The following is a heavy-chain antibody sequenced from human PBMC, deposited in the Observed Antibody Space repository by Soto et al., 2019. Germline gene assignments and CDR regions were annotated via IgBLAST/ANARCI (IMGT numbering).Heavy chain of an antibody. J-gene: IGHJ3*02. V-gene: IGHV1-18*01. CDR1: GYTFTSYG. CDR2: ISAYNGNT. D-gene: IGHD6-6*01. Sequence: GASVKVSCKASGYTFTSYGISWVRQAPGQGLERMGWISAYNGNTNYAQKLQGRVTMTTDTSTSTAYMELRSLRSDDTAVYYCASGSRIAARLRYPYPQSAFDIWGQGTMVTVS. CDR3: ASGSRIAARLRYPYPQSAFDI.